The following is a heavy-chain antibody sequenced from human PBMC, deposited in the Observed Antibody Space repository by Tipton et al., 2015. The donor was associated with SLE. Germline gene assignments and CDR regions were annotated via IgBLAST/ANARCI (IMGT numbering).Heavy chain of an antibody. V-gene: IGHV1-18*04. CDR3: ARGVAAAGSDAFDI. CDR2: ISAYNGNT. J-gene: IGHJ3*02. Sequence: QSGAEVKKPGASVKISCKASGYTFTIYYLHWVRQAPGQGLEWMGWISAYNGNTNYAQKLQGRVTMTTDTSTSTAYMELRSLRSDDTAVYYCARGVAAAGSDAFDIWGQGTMVTVSS. D-gene: IGHD6-13*01. CDR1: GYTFTIYY.